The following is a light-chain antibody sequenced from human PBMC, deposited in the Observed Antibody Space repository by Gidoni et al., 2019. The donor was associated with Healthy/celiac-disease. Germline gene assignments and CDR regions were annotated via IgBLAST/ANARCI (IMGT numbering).Light chain of an antibody. CDR2: AAS. CDR3: QQGYSTPPA. V-gene: IGKV1-39*01. CDR1: QSISSY. J-gene: IGKJ1*01. Sequence: IHMTQSPSSLSASVGDRVTITCRASQSISSYLNWYQQKPGKAPKLLIYAASSLQSGVPPRFSGSGSGTDFTLTISSLQPEDFANYYCQQGYSTPPAFGQGTKVEIK.